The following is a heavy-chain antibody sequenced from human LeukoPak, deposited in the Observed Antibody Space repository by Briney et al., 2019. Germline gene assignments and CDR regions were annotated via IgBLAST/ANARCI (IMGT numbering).Heavy chain of an antibody. Sequence: SETLSLTCTVSGGSISSYFWSWIRQPAGKGLEWIGRIYTSGGPNYNPSLKSRVTMSVDTSKTQFSLKLRSVTAADTAVYYCAXTPFXXXSSAYYPLLERYYFDYWGQGTLVTVSS. D-gene: IGHD3-22*01. J-gene: IGHJ4*02. CDR3: AXTPFXXXSSAYYPLLERYYFDY. V-gene: IGHV4-4*07. CDR1: GGSISSYF. CDR2: IYTSGGP.